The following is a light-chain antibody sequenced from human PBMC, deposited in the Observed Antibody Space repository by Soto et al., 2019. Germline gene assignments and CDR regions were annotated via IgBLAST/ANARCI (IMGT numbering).Light chain of an antibody. V-gene: IGKV3-11*01. CDR1: QSVNNY. CDR2: DAS. Sequence: EIVLTQSPATLSLSAGERATLSCRASQSVNNYLGWYQQKPGQAPRLLIYDASNRAAGIPARFSGSGSGTDFTLTISPLEPEDFAAYYCQQRSSNWRWTLGQGTTVDIK. J-gene: IGKJ1*01. CDR3: QQRSSNWRWT.